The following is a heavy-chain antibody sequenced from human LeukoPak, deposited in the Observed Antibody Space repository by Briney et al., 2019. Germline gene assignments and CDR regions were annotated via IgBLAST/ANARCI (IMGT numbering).Heavy chain of an antibody. V-gene: IGHV3-30*02. CDR1: GFIFSSYG. CDR3: VKDRVWFGELLNPLFDN. Sequence: GGSLRLSCAASGFIFSSYGMHWVRQAPGKGLEWVTFIRYDGSNKYYADSVKGRFTISRDNSKNTLYLQMNSLRAEDTAVYYCVKDRVWFGELLNPLFDNWGQGTRVTVSS. CDR2: IRYDGSNK. D-gene: IGHD3-10*01. J-gene: IGHJ4*02.